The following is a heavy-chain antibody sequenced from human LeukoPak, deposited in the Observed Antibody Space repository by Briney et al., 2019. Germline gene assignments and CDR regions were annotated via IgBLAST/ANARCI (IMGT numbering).Heavy chain of an antibody. CDR1: GGSINNNNDY. CDR3: ARLPTHAIWFDP. V-gene: IGHV4-39*07. CDR2: IYYSGST. Sequence: SETLSLTCTVSGGSINNNNDYWGWIRQPPGKGLEWIGSIYYSGSTYYNPSLKSRVTISVDTSKNQFSLKLSSVTAADTAVYYCARLPTHAIWFDPWGQGTLVTVSS. J-gene: IGHJ5*02.